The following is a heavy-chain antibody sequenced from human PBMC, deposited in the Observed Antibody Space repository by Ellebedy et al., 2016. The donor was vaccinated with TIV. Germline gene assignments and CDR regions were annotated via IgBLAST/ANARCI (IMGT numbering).Heavy chain of an antibody. Sequence: GESLKISCVAAGFNFGSYGIHWVRQAPGKGLEWVSVIWYDGSHTYYKEPLKGRFTISRDNSKNTVYLQMNSLRVEDTAMYYCARDPVFSGSGHYIDVWGTGTAVTVSS. D-gene: IGHD2-15*01. CDR1: GFNFGSYG. CDR2: IWYDGSHT. V-gene: IGHV3-33*01. J-gene: IGHJ6*03. CDR3: ARDPVFSGSGHYIDV.